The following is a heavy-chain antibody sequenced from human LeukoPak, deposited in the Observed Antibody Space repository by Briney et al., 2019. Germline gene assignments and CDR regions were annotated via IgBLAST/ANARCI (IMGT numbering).Heavy chain of an antibody. D-gene: IGHD1-1*01. Sequence: ASVKVSCKASGHTFTSYGISWVRQAPGQGLEWMGWSSTYNSDTKYAQSLQGRVTMTTDTSTNTAHMELRDLRSDDTAVYYCARESNWAYYFDYWGQGTLV. J-gene: IGHJ4*02. V-gene: IGHV1-18*01. CDR3: ARESNWAYYFDY. CDR1: GHTFTSYG. CDR2: SSTYNSDT.